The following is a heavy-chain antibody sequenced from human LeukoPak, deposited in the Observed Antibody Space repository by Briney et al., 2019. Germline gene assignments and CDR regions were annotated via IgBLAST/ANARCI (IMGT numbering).Heavy chain of an antibody. Sequence: GGSLRLSCVASGIGFRTYSINWVRQAPGKGLEWVSSISGNSEYILYADSVKGRFTISRDNAKDSIFLQMNGLRADDTAVYYCARFETVQFSDGFDIWGQGTMVTVSS. CDR1: GIGFRTYS. V-gene: IGHV3-21*01. CDR2: ISGNSEYI. CDR3: ARFETVQFSDGFDI. D-gene: IGHD3-10*01. J-gene: IGHJ3*02.